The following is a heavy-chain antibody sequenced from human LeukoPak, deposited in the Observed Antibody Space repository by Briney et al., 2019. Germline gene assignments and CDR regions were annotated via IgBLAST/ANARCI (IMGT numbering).Heavy chain of an antibody. D-gene: IGHD7-27*01. V-gene: IGHV3-23*01. J-gene: IGHJ5*02. CDR1: GFAFNSLA. CDR3: AQDLGPTWFDP. CDR2: ISSSGGSI. Sequence: GGSLRLSCAASGFAFNSLAVSWVRQAPGKGLEWVSVISSSGGSIYYADSVKGRLTISRDNSKNALSLQMNSLRAEDTAVYYCAQDLGPTWFDPWGQGTLVTVSS.